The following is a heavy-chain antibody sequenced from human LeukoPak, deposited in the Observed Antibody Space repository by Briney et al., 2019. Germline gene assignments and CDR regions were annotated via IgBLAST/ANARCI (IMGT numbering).Heavy chain of an antibody. CDR1: GFTVSSNY. CDR3: ARAVGVTAVHNAFDI. J-gene: IGHJ3*02. Sequence: GGSLRLSCAASGFTVSSNYMSWVRQAPGKGLEWVSVIYSGGGTDYADSVKGRFTISRDNSKNTLYLQMNSLRAEDTAVYYCARAVGVTAVHNAFDIWGQGTMVTVSS. D-gene: IGHD2-21*02. V-gene: IGHV3-66*02. CDR2: IYSGGGT.